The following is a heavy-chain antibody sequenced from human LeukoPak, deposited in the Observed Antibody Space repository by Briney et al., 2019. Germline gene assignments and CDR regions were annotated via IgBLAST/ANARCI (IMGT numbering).Heavy chain of an antibody. J-gene: IGHJ6*02. CDR2: VKSDGSST. V-gene: IGHV3-74*01. Sequence: GGSLRLSCAASGFTFSSYAMHWVRQAPGKGLVWVSRVKSDGSSTSYADSVKGRFTISRDNARNTLYLQMNSLRAEDTAVYYCARTTGDDYQNYGLDVWGQGTTVTVSS. CDR3: ARTTGDDYQNYGLDV. D-gene: IGHD4-17*01. CDR1: GFTFSSYA.